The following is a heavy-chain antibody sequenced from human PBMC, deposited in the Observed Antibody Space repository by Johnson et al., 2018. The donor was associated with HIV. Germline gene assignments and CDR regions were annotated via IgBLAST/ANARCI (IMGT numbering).Heavy chain of an antibody. V-gene: IGHV3-30*04. Sequence: VQLVESGGGVVQPGRSLRLSCAASGFTFSSYAIHWVRQAPGKGLEWVAVISSDGSNKYYADSVKGRFTISRDNSRNTLYLQMNSLRAEDTAVYYCAKDSIVGATAETGDDAFDIWGQGTMVTVSS. CDR2: ISSDGSNK. CDR3: AKDSIVGATAETGDDAFDI. CDR1: GFTFSSYA. D-gene: IGHD1-26*01. J-gene: IGHJ3*02.